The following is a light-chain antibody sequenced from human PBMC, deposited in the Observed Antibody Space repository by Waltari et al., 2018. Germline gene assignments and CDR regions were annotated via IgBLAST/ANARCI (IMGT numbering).Light chain of an antibody. Sequence: QSALTQPRSVSGSPGQSVTISCTGTSSDVGGYNYVSWHQQHPGKAPKVIIYDVSKRPPGVPDRFSGSKSGNTASLTISGLQAEDEADYYCCSYAGSYIFTVFGGGTKLTVL. CDR1: SSDVGGYNY. V-gene: IGLV2-11*01. J-gene: IGLJ2*01. CDR2: DVS. CDR3: CSYAGSYIFTV.